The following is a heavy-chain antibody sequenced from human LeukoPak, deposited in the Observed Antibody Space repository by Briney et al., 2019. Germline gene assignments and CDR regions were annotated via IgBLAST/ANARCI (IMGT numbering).Heavy chain of an antibody. CDR3: ARTYYDFWSGSRYWYFQL. CDR2: IYYSGST. J-gene: IGHJ2*01. Sequence: PSETLSLTCTVSSGSISSSYYWSWIRQPPGKGLEWIGYIYYSGSTNYNPSLKSRVTISVDTSKNQFSLKLSSVTAADTAEYYRARTYYDFWSGSRYWYFQLWGRGTLVTVSS. V-gene: IGHV4-59*08. CDR1: SGSISSSYY. D-gene: IGHD3-3*01.